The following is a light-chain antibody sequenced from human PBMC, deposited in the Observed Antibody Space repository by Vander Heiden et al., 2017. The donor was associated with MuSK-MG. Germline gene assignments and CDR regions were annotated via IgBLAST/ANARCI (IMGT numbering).Light chain of an antibody. CDR3: QQNDSNPPFT. CDR2: AAS. J-gene: IGKJ2*01. CDR1: QSISSY. Sequence: DIQMTQSPSSLSASVGDRVTITCRASQSISSYLNWYQQKPGKAPKLLIYAASSWQRGVPSRFSGSGYGKDFTLTISRRQPEDFAAYYCQQNDSNPPFTFGQGTKMDIK. V-gene: IGKV1-39*01.